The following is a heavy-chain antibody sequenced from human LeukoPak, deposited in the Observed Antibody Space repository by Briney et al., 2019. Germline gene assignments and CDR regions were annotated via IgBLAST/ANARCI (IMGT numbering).Heavy chain of an antibody. V-gene: IGHV3-48*01. CDR1: GFTLSSYS. CDR3: ARPDGDYVSAPPQFDY. CDR2: ISSSSSTI. J-gene: IGHJ4*02. Sequence: QAGGSLRLSCAASGFTLSSYSMNWVRQAPGKGLEWVSYISSSSSTIYYADSVKGRFTISRDNAKNSLYLQMNSLRAEDTAVYYCARPDGDYVSAPPQFDYWGQGTLVTVSS. D-gene: IGHD4-17*01.